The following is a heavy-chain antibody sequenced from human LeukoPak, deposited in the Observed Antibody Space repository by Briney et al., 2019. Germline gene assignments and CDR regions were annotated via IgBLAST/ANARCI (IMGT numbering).Heavy chain of an antibody. CDR1: GGSISSSDYY. CDR2: ISYSGST. Sequence: SQTLSLTCTVSGGSISSSDYYWSWIRQPPGKGLEWIGYISYSGSTYYNPSLKSRVTTSVDTSKNQFSLKLSSVTAADTAVYYCARDRGVTRLGSWGQGTLVTVSS. J-gene: IGHJ4*02. D-gene: IGHD2-21*02. CDR3: ARDRGVTRLGS. V-gene: IGHV4-30-4*01.